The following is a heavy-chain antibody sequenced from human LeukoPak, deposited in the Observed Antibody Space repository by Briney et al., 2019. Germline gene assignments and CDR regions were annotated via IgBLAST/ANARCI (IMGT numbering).Heavy chain of an antibody. CDR2: ISSSGRTT. D-gene: IGHD2-2*01. J-gene: IGHJ6*02. CDR3: VKGTSTKYYYYGMDV. CDR1: GFTFSSYE. V-gene: IGHV3-48*03. Sequence: SGGSLRLSCAASGFTFSSYEMNWVRQAPGKGLEWVSCISSSGRTTYYADSVKGRFTMSGDNSKNTLYLQMSSLRAEDTAVYYCVKGTSTKYYYYGMDVWGQGTTVTVSS.